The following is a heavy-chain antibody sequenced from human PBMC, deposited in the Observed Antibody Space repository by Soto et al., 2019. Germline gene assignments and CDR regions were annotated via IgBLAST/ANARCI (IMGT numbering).Heavy chain of an antibody. CDR1: GYTFTSYG. CDR3: ARDSDTAMDYNWFDP. D-gene: IGHD5-18*01. Sequence: AASVKVSCKASGYTFTSYGISWVRQAPGQGLEWMGWISAYNGNTNYPQNLQGRVTMTTDTSTSTAYMELRSLRSDDTAVYSCARDSDTAMDYNWFDPWGQGTLVTVS. J-gene: IGHJ5*02. V-gene: IGHV1-18*01. CDR2: ISAYNGNT.